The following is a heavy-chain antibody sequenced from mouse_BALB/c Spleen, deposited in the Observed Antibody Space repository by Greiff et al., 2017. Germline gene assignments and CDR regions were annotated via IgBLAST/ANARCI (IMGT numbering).Heavy chain of an antibody. Sequence: QVQLQQPGAELVKPGASVKLSCKASGYTFTIYWMHWVKQRPGQGLEWIGEINPSNGRTNYNEKFKSKATLTVDKSSSTAYMQLSSLTSEDSAVYYCARVDYDPAWFAYWGQGTLVTVSA. V-gene: IGHV1S81*02. CDR2: INPSNGRT. J-gene: IGHJ3*01. CDR1: GYTFTIYW. CDR3: ARVDYDPAWFAY. D-gene: IGHD2-4*01.